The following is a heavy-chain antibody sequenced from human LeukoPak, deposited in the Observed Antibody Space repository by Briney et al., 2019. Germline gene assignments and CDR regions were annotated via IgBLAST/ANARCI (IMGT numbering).Heavy chain of an antibody. J-gene: IGHJ4*02. V-gene: IGHV3-21*01. CDR2: ISSSSNYI. Sequence: GGSLRLSCAASGFTFSSYSMNWVRQAPGKGLEWVSSISSSSNYIYYADSVKGRFTISRDNAKNSLYLQMNSLRAEDTAVYYCARVGYSYGSKDYWGQGTLVTVSS. CDR1: GFTFSSYS. D-gene: IGHD5-18*01. CDR3: ARVGYSYGSKDY.